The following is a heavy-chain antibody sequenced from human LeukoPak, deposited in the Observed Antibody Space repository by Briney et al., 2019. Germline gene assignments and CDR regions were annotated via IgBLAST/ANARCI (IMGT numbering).Heavy chain of an antibody. D-gene: IGHD3-10*01. Sequence: PGGSLRLSCAASGFTFSSYAMSWVRQAPGKGLEWVSAISGSGGSTYYADSVKGRFTISRDNSKNTLYLQMNSLRAEDTAVYYCAKGPCSVQYMVRGSSEGMGGGYWAQGTLVTVSS. V-gene: IGHV3-23*01. CDR3: AKGPCSVQYMVRGSSEGMGGGY. J-gene: IGHJ4*02. CDR2: ISGSGGST. CDR1: GFTFSSYA.